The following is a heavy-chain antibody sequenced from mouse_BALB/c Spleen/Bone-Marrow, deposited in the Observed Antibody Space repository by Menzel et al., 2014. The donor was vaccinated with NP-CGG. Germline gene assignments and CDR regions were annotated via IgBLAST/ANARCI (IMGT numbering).Heavy chain of an antibody. CDR3: ARDLDY. J-gene: IGHJ4*01. V-gene: IGHV1-7*01. CDR1: GYTFTTYW. Sequence: QVQLQQSGAELAKPGASVKMSCKASGYTFTTYWMHWVKQRPGQGLEWIGYINPSTAYTDYNQKFGDKATLTADKSSSTAYMQLSSLTSEDSAVYYCARDLDYWGQGTSVTVSS. CDR2: INPSTAYT.